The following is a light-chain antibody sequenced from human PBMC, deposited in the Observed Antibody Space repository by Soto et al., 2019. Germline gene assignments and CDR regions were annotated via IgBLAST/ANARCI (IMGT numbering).Light chain of an antibody. Sequence: QSVLTQTPSVSGAPGQGVTISCTGRSSNIGAGYDVHWYQHLPGTAPKLLIYGTTNRPSGVPDRFSGSKSGISASLAITGLQAEDEADYYCHSYDSSLSASVFGAGTKVTVL. V-gene: IGLV1-40*01. CDR3: HSYDSSLSASV. J-gene: IGLJ1*01. CDR2: GTT. CDR1: SSNIGAGYD.